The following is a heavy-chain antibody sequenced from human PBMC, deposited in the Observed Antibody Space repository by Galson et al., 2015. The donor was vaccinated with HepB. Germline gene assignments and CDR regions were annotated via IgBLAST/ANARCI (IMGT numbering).Heavy chain of an antibody. Sequence: SLRLSCAASGFTFSNAWMSWVRQAPGKGLEWVGRIKSKTDGGTTDYAAPVKGRFTISRDDSKNTLYLQMNSLKTEDTAVYYCTTELGYGALGCALDIWGQGTMVTVSS. CDR3: TTELGYGALGCALDI. V-gene: IGHV3-15*01. CDR2: IKSKTDGGTT. CDR1: GFTFSNAW. J-gene: IGHJ3*02. D-gene: IGHD4-17*01.